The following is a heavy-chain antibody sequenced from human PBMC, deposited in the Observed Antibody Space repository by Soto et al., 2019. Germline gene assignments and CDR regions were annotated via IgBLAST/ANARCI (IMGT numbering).Heavy chain of an antibody. CDR1: GFTFSNAW. CDR3: TTVSYDFWGHWFDP. CDR2: IKSRTDGGTT. Sequence: EVQLVESGGGLVKPGWSLRLSCAASGFTFSNAWRNWVRQAPGKGLEWVGRIKSRTDGGTTDYASPGKGRFTISRDDSKNTLYLQMNSLKTEDTAVYYCTTVSYDFWGHWFDPWGQGTLVTVSS. D-gene: IGHD3-3*01. J-gene: IGHJ5*02. V-gene: IGHV3-15*07.